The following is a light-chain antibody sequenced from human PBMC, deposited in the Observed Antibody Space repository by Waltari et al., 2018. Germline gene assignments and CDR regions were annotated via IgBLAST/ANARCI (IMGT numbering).Light chain of an antibody. V-gene: IGLV1-36*01. J-gene: IGLJ2*01. CDR2: YDD. Sequence: QSVLTQPPSVSEAPRQRVTIPCSGSSPNLQNNAVNWFQQLPGKAPKLLIFYDDLLPSGVSDRFSGSKSGTSASLAISGLQSEDEADDYCASWDDSLNGVVFGGGTKLTVL. CDR1: SPNLQNNA. CDR3: ASWDDSLNGVV.